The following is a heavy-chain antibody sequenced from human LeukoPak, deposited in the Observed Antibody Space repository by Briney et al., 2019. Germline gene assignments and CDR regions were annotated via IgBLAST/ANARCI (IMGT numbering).Heavy chain of an antibody. Sequence: GGSLRLSCTASGFALGSFAMHWARQGAGKRLEYISAISVKGNTTYYDTSVKGRFVISRDNSRNKLYLQMGRLRPEDTAMYFCVRGGASGIDYWGRGALVTVS. CDR1: GFALGSFA. CDR2: ISVKGNTT. D-gene: IGHD1-26*01. J-gene: IGHJ4*02. CDR3: VRGGASGIDY. V-gene: IGHV3-64*01.